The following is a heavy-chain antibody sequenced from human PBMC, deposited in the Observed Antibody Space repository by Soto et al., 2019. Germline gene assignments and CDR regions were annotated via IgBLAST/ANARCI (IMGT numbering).Heavy chain of an antibody. D-gene: IGHD6-13*01. V-gene: IGHV3-64D*06. CDR3: VKGGSSSYDAFDI. J-gene: IGHJ3*02. CDR1: GFTFSSYA. CDR2: ISSNGGST. Sequence: GGSLRLSCSASGFTFSSYAMRWVRQAPGKGLEYVSTISSNGGSTYYADSVKGRFTISRDNSKNTLYLQMSSLRAEDTAVYYCVKGGSSSYDAFDIWGQGTMVTVSS.